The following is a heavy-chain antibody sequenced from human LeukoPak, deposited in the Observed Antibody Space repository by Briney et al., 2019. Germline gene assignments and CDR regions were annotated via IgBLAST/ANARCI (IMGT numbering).Heavy chain of an antibody. J-gene: IGHJ4*02. CDR3: ARSQFDY. Sequence: PGGSLRLSCTPSGFPFSSYWMLWVRQAPGKGLVWVSRISGDGNVTTYADSVKGRFTISRDNTKNMLYLQMDNLRAEDTATYYCARSQFDYWGQGTLVTVSS. V-gene: IGHV3-74*03. CDR2: ISGDGNVT. CDR1: GFPFSSYW.